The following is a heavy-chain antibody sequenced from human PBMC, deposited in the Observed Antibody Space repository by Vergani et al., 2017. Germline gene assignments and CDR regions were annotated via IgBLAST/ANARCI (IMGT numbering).Heavy chain of an antibody. J-gene: IGHJ6*03. V-gene: IGHV4-59*01. CDR3: ARLVVPAATAYYYYYYMDV. CDR1: GGSISSYY. Sequence: QVQLQESGPGLVKPSETLSLTCTVSGGSISSYYWSWIRQPPGKGLEWIGYISYSGSTNYNPSLKSRVTISVDTSKNQFSLKLSSVTAADTAVYYCARLVVPAATAYYYYYYMDVWGKGTTVTVSS. D-gene: IGHD2-2*01. CDR2: ISYSGST.